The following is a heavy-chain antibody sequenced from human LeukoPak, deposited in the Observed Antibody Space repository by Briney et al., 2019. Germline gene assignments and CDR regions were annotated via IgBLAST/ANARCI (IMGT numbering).Heavy chain of an antibody. CDR1: GFTFSSYA. Sequence: GGSLRLSCAVSGFTFSSYAMHWVRQAPGKGLEWVAVISYDGSNKYYADSVKGRFTISRDNSKNTLYLQMNSLRAEDTAVYYCARSIAAAGKIDYWGQGTLVTVSS. D-gene: IGHD6-13*01. CDR3: ARSIAAAGKIDY. J-gene: IGHJ4*02. CDR2: ISYDGSNK. V-gene: IGHV3-30*04.